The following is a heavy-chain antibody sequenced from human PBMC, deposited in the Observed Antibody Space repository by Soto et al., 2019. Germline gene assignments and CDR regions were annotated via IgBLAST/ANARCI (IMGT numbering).Heavy chain of an antibody. CDR1: GFTFSSYS. CDR3: ARDKLEAVAYGMDV. V-gene: IGHV3-21*01. J-gene: IGHJ6*02. D-gene: IGHD6-13*01. CDR2: ISSSSSYI. Sequence: GGSLRLSCAASGFTFSSYSMNWVRQAPGKGLEWVSSISSSSSYIYYADSVKGRFTITRDNAKNSLYLQMKSLRAEDTAVYDCARDKLEAVAYGMDVWGQGTTVTVSS.